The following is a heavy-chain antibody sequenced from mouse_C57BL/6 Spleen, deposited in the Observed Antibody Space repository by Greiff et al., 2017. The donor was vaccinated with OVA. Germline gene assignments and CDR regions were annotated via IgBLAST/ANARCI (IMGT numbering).Heavy chain of an antibody. D-gene: IGHD2-3*01. CDR3: ARCGYYEDAMDY. CDR2: IYPSDSET. CDR1: GYTFTSYW. Sequence: QVQLQQPGAELVRPGSSVKLSCKASGYTFTSYWMDWVKQRPGQGLEWIGNIYPSDSETHYNQQFKDKATLTVDKSSSTAYMQLSSLTSEDSAVYYCARCGYYEDAMDYWGQGTSVTVSS. V-gene: IGHV1-61*01. J-gene: IGHJ4*01.